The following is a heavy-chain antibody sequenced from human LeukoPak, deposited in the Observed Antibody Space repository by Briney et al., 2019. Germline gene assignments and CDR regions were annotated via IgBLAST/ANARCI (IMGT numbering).Heavy chain of an antibody. CDR2: INHSGST. Sequence: SETLSLTCAVYGGSFSGYYWSWIRQPPGKGLEWIGEINHSGSTNYNPSLKSRVTISVDTSKNQFSLKLSSVTAADTAVYYCARGRPPHPRGQGTLVTVSS. CDR1: GGSFSGYY. J-gene: IGHJ5*02. CDR3: ARGRPPHP. V-gene: IGHV4-34*01.